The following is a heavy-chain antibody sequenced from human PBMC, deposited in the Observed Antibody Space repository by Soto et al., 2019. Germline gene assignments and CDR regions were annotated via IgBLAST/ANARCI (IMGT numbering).Heavy chain of an antibody. CDR2: IYYSGST. J-gene: IGHJ4*02. D-gene: IGHD5-12*01. CDR3: ARTDIVATILIDY. V-gene: IGHV4-61*01. CDR1: GGSISSSSYY. Sequence: QLQLQESGPGLVKPSETLSLTCTVSGGSISSSSYYWSWIRQPPGKGLEWIGYIYYSGSTNYNPSLKSRVTIAVDTSKNQFSLKLSSVTAAETAVYYCARTDIVATILIDYWGQGTLVTVSS.